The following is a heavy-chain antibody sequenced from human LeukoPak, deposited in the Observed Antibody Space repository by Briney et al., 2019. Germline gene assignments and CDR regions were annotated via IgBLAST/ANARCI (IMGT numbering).Heavy chain of an antibody. CDR2: INPNSGGT. J-gene: IGHJ1*01. D-gene: IGHD3-22*01. CDR3: AREDLYYYDSSGSEYFQH. Sequence: ASVKVSCKASGYTFTGYYMHWVRQAPGQGLEWMGWINPNSGGTNYAQKFQGRVTMTRDTSISTAYMELSRLRSDDTAVYYCAREDLYYYDSSGSEYFQHWGQGTLSPSPQ. CDR1: GYTFTGYY. V-gene: IGHV1-2*02.